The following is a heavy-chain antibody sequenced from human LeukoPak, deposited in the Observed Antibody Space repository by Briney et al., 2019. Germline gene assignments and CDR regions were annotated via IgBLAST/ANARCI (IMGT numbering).Heavy chain of an antibody. J-gene: IGHJ4*02. Sequence: LRLSCAASGFTFSSYSMNWVRQPPGKGLEWIGYIYYSGSAYYNSSLKSRVVMSVDTSKEQFSLRLTSVTAADTAVYYCAREGPDYSNPFDYWGQGTLVTVSS. CDR3: AREGPDYSNPFDY. V-gene: IGHV4-30-4*08. D-gene: IGHD4-11*01. CDR1: GFTFSSYS. CDR2: IYYSGSA.